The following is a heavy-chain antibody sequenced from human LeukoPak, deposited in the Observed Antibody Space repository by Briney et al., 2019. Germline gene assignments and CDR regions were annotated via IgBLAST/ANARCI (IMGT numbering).Heavy chain of an antibody. CDR3: VRSLDY. Sequence: GGSLRLSCAASGFTFSSFAMSWVRQAPGKGLEWVSVIAGSDGFAQYADSVKGRFTISRDNSKNTVYLQMNRLRVEDTALYYCVRSLDYWGQGTLVTVSS. CDR1: GFTFSSFA. J-gene: IGHJ4*02. V-gene: IGHV3-23*01. CDR2: IAGSDGFA.